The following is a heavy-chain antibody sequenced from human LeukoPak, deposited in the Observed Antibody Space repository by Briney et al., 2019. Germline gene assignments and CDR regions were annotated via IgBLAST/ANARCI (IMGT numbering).Heavy chain of an antibody. V-gene: IGHV5-51*01. Sequence: GESLKISCKGSGYNFPNYWIGWVRQMPGKGLEWMGIIYPGDSDTRYSPSFQGQVTISADKSIGTAYLQWSSLKASDTAIYYCTRRFDVRYCTNGVCSYSDYWGQGTLVTVSS. D-gene: IGHD2-8*01. CDR3: TRRFDVRYCTNGVCSYSDY. CDR2: IYPGDSDT. J-gene: IGHJ4*02. CDR1: GYNFPNYW.